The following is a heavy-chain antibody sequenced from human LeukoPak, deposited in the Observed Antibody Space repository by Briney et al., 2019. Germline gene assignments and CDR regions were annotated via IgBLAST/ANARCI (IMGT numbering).Heavy chain of an antibody. J-gene: IGHJ6*04. CDR2: ISGSGGST. D-gene: IGHD3-10*02. Sequence: GGSLRLSCAASGFTFSSYWMSWVRQAPGKGLEWVSAISGSGGSTYCADSVKGRFTISRDNAKNSLYMQMNSLRAEDTAVYYCAELGITMIGGVWGKGTTVTISS. V-gene: IGHV3-23*01. CDR3: AELGITMIGGV. CDR1: GFTFSSYW.